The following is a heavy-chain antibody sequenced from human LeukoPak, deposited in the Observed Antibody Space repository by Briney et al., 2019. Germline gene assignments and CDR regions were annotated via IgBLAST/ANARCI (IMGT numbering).Heavy chain of an antibody. D-gene: IGHD6-19*01. CDR1: GYTFTDYY. V-gene: IGHV1-2*02. J-gene: IGHJ3*02. CDR3: AKDLRVGSGWSDASDI. Sequence: ASVKVSCKASGYTFTDYYMHWVRQAPGQGLEWMGWINPNNGGTNYAQKFQGRVTMTRDTSISTGYMELSRLRSDDTAVYYCAKDLRVGSGWSDASDIWGQGTMVTATS. CDR2: INPNNGGT.